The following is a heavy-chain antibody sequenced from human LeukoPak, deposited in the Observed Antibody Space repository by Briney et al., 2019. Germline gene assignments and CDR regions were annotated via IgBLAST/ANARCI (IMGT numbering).Heavy chain of an antibody. CDR3: ATEYDFWSGQNWFDP. Sequence: GASVKVSCKASGYTLTSYYMHWVRQAPGKGLEWMGGFDPEDGETIYAQKFQGRVTMTEDTSTDTAYMELSSLRSEDTAVYYCATEYDFWSGQNWFDPWGQGTLVTVSS. J-gene: IGHJ5*02. CDR1: GYTLTSYY. V-gene: IGHV1-24*01. D-gene: IGHD3/OR15-3a*01. CDR2: FDPEDGET.